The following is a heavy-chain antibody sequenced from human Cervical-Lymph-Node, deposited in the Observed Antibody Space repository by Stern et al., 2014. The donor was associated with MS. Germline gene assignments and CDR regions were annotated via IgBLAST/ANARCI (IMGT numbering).Heavy chain of an antibody. J-gene: IGHJ4*02. CDR3: ARVRRSDYGASYCDY. CDR1: GFNFDDYA. V-gene: IGHV3-20*04. Sequence: EMQLVESGGRVVRPGGSLGLSCVASGFNFDDYAMTWVRQPPRKGLEWVSGINWNGVSSGHADSVKGRFTISRDNAKNSLHLQMNSLRAEDTAVYYCARVRRSDYGASYCDYWGQGTLVTVSS. D-gene: IGHD4-17*01. CDR2: INWNGVSS.